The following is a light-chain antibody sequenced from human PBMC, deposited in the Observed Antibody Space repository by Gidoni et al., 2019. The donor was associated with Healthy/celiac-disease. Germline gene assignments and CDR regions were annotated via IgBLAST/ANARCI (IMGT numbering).Light chain of an antibody. CDR2: AAS. CDR3: QQYNSYPLT. J-gene: IGKJ4*01. V-gene: IGKV1-16*01. Sequence: IQMTQAPSALSASVGARVTSTCRASKGISNYLAWLQQKPGKAPKSLSYAASSLQSGVPSTFSGSGSGTDFTLTISSLQPDDFATYYCQQYNSYPLTFGGGTKVEIK. CDR1: KGISNY.